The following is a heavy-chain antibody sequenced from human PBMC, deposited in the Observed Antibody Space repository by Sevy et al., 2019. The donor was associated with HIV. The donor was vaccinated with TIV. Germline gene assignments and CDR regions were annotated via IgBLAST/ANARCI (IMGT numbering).Heavy chain of an antibody. V-gene: IGHV3-33*01. CDR3: ERGRYYYDNAAYYALDS. CDR2: IWSDEAYQ. D-gene: IGHD3-22*01. CDR1: GFTFSNYA. J-gene: IGHJ4*02. Sequence: GGSLRLSCAATGFTFSNYAMHWVRQAPGKGMEWVAIIWSDEAYQYHGESVKGRFTISRDNSKNTLYLKVNNVRVEDTALYYCERGRYYYDNAAYYALDSCGQGTLVTVSS.